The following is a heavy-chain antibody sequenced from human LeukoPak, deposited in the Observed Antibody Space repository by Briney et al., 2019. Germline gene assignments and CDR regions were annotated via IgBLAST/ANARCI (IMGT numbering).Heavy chain of an antibody. D-gene: IGHD2-21*02. J-gene: IGHJ4*02. CDR2: IYYSGST. Sequence: SETLSLTCTVSGGSISSYYWSWIRQPPGKGLEWIGYIYYSGSTNYNPSLKSRVTISVDTSKNQFSLKLSSVTAADTAVYYCAKRGGIVVVTNYFDYWGQGTLVTVSS. CDR3: AKRGGIVVVTNYFDY. V-gene: IGHV4-59*01. CDR1: GGSISSYY.